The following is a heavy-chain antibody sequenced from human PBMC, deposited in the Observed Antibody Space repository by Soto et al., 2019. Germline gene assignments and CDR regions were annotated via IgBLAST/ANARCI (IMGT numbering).Heavy chain of an antibody. CDR2: INANSGGT. V-gene: IGHV1-2*02. CDR3: ARLQIEVAGTN. Sequence: ASVKVSCKASGYTFSDYYMHWVRQAPGQGLEWMGWINANSGGTTYAQKFQGRVTMTRDTSISTAYMELSRLSSDDTAIYYCARLQIEVAGTNWGQGTLVTVSS. D-gene: IGHD6-19*01. J-gene: IGHJ4*02. CDR1: GYTFSDYY.